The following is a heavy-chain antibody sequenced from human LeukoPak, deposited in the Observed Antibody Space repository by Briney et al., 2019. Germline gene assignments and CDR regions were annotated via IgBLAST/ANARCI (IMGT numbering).Heavy chain of an antibody. Sequence: GGSLRLSCAASGFTFSSYAMSWVRQAPGKGLEWVSAISGSGGSTYYADSVKGRFTISRDNSKNTLYLQMNSLRAVDTAVYYCAKDLSYYDSSGYYSWFDPWGQGTLVTVSS. CDR2: ISGSGGST. D-gene: IGHD3-22*01. CDR1: GFTFSSYA. V-gene: IGHV3-23*01. J-gene: IGHJ5*02. CDR3: AKDLSYYDSSGYYSWFDP.